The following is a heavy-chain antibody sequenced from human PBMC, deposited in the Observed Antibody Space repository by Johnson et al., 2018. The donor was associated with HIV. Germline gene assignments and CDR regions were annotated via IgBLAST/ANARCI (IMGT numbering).Heavy chain of an antibody. CDR3: ARGIAAAAMTLHAFDI. D-gene: IGHD6-13*01. CDR2: ISSSGSII. Sequence: EVQLVESGGGLVQPGGSLRLSCAASGLTFSNYEINWVRQAPGKGLEWVSYISSSGSIIYSADSMQGRFTNSRDNAKNSLYLQMNSLRAEDTAVYYCARGIAAAAMTLHAFDIWGQGAVVTVPS. V-gene: IGHV3-48*03. J-gene: IGHJ3*02. CDR1: GLTFSNYE.